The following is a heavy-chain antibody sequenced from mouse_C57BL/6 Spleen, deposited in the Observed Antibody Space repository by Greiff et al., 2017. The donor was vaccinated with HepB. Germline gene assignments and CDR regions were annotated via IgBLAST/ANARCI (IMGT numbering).Heavy chain of an antibody. CDR1: GYTFTSYW. Sequence: QVQLQQPGAELVKPGASVKLSCKASGYTFTSYWMQWVKQRPGQGLEWIGEIDPSDSYTNYNQKFKGKATLTVDTSSSTAYMQLSSLTSEDSAVYYCAIYYYGSSHYFDYWGQGTTLTVSS. V-gene: IGHV1-50*01. J-gene: IGHJ2*01. D-gene: IGHD1-1*01. CDR3: AIYYYGSSHYFDY. CDR2: IDPSDSYT.